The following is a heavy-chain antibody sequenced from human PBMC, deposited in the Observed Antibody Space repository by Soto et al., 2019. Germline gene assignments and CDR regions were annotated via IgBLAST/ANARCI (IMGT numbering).Heavy chain of an antibody. D-gene: IGHD3-10*01. V-gene: IGHV4-4*07. J-gene: IGHJ2*01. CDR1: GGSISSYY. CDR2: IYTSGST. CDR3: AREPVLLWFGELLNWYFDL. Sequence: QVQLQESGPGLVKPSETLSLTCTVSGGSISSYYWSWIRQPAGKGLEWIGRIYTSGSTNYNPSLKSRVTRSVDTSKNQSSLKLSSVTAADTAVYYCAREPVLLWFGELLNWYFDLWGRGTLVPVSS.